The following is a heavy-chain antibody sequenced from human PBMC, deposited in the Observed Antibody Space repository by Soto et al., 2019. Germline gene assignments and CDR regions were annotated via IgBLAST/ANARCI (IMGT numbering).Heavy chain of an antibody. D-gene: IGHD4-17*01. Sequence: GGSLRLSCAASGFTFSGYGMHWVRQAPGKGLEWVAVISYDGSNKYYADSVKGRFTISRDNSKNTLYLQMNSLRAEDTAVYYCLTTVTTSYAFDIWGQGTMVTVSS. CDR3: LTTVTTSYAFDI. CDR1: GFTFSGYG. CDR2: ISYDGSNK. V-gene: IGHV3-30*03. J-gene: IGHJ3*02.